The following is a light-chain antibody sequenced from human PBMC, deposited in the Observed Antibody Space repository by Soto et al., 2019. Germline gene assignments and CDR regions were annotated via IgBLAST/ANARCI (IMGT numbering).Light chain of an antibody. CDR1: RGINTY. CDR2: EAS. V-gene: IGKV3-11*01. CDR3: QQRSSWPLT. Sequence: EIVLTQSPATLSLSPGERATLSCRARRGINTYLAWHQQKRGQAPRLLIYEASNRTTGITARFSGGGSGTDFTLSISSLETEDFAVYYCQQRSSWPLTFGGGTKVEIK. J-gene: IGKJ4*01.